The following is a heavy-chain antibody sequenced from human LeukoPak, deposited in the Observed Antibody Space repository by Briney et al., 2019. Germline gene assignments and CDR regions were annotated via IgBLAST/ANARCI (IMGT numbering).Heavy chain of an antibody. CDR2: FDPEDGET. CDR3: EKGPWFDP. Sequence: ASVKVSCKASGYTFTGYYMHWVRQAPGQGLEWMGGFDPEDGETIYAQKFQGRVTMTEDTSTDTAYMELSSLRSEDTAVYYCEKGPWFDPWGQEPLVTVSS. CDR1: GYTFTGYY. V-gene: IGHV1-24*01. J-gene: IGHJ5*02.